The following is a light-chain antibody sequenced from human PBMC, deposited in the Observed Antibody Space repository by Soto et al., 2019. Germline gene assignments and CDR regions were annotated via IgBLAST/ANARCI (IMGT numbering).Light chain of an antibody. CDR1: QSISTY. J-gene: IGKJ4*01. CDR3: QQSYSTPLT. CDR2: AAS. V-gene: IGKV1-39*01. Sequence: DIQMTQSPSSLSASVGDRVTITCRASQSISTYLNWYHQKPGKAPKLLIYAASSLQSGVPSRFSGSGSGTDFTLTISSLQPEDFATYYCQQSYSTPLTFGGGTKVEI.